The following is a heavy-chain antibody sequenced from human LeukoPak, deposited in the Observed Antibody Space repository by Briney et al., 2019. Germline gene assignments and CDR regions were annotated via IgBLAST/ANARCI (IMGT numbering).Heavy chain of an antibody. D-gene: IGHD7-27*01. CDR2: IKEDENQE. CDR1: GFSFSDSW. J-gene: IGHJ6*02. V-gene: IGHV3-7*01. Sequence: PGGSLRLSCAASGFSFSDSWMSWVRQAPGKGPEWVANIKEDENQEHYADSVKGRFTVSRDNAKNSLFLQMNSLRVEDTAVYYCATYKNWVAGDVWGQGTTVSVSS. CDR3: ATYKNWVAGDV.